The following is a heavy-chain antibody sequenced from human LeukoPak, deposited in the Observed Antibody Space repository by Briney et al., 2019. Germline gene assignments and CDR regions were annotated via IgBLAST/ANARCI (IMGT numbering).Heavy chain of an antibody. J-gene: IGHJ5*02. CDR3: ASYSGSYGWFDP. CDR1: GFSLSNNY. V-gene: IGHV3-66*02. Sequence: GGSLRLSCAPSGFSLSNNYMSWVRPAPGEGLEWVSVIYSGGSTYYADSVKGRFTLSRDNSKNTLYLQMNSLRAEDTAVYYCASYSGSYGWFDPWGQGTLVTVSS. D-gene: IGHD1-26*01. CDR2: IYSGGST.